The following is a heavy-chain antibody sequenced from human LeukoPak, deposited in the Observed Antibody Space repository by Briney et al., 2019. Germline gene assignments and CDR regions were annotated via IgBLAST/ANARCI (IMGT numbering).Heavy chain of an antibody. J-gene: IGHJ4*02. Sequence: KPSETLSLTCTVSGGSISSYYWSWIRQPPGKGLEWIGYIYYSGSTNYNPSLKSRVTISVDTSKNQFSLKLSSVTAADTAVYYCERGLGYCSGGSCYYASTLDYWGQGTPVTVSS. CDR3: ERGLGYCSGGSCYYASTLDY. V-gene: IGHV4-59*01. CDR1: GGSISSYY. D-gene: IGHD2-15*01. CDR2: IYYSGST.